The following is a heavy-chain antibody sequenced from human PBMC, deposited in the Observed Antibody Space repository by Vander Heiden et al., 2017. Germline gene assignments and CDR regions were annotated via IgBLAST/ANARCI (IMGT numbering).Heavy chain of an antibody. V-gene: IGHV3-23*01. D-gene: IGHD2-15*01. CDR1: GFTFHSYA. CDR2: ISNSGGSA. Sequence: EVQLLESGGGFVQPGGSLRRSFAASGFTFHSYAMSWARQPPGQGLDWVSGISNSGGSAYYADSVKGRFTISRDSSKNTLYLQMNSLRAEDTAVYYCAKDHCSGPSCYPRDAFDIWGQGTMVTVSS. J-gene: IGHJ3*02. CDR3: AKDHCSGPSCYPRDAFDI.